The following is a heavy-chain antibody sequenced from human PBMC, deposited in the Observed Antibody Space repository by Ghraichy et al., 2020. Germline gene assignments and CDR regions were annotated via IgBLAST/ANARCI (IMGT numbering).Heavy chain of an antibody. CDR2: ISGSGGST. Sequence: GGSLRLSCAASGFTFSSYDMGWVRQAPGKVLEWVSAISGSGGSTYYADSVKGRFTLSRDNSKNTLYLQMISLRAEDTSVYYCAKALWTLSVTLYYWGQGTLVTVSS. CDR3: AKALWTLSVTLYY. V-gene: IGHV3-23*01. CDR1: GFTFSSYD. J-gene: IGHJ4*02. D-gene: IGHD4-17*01.